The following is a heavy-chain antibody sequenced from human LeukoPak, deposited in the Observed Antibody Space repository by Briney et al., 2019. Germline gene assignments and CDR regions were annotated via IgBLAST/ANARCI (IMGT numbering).Heavy chain of an antibody. D-gene: IGHD6-6*01. Sequence: ASVKVSCKASGYTFTGYYMHWVRQAPGQGLEWMGWINPNSGGTNYAQKFQGRVTMTRDTSISTAYMELSRLRSDDTAVYYCARQDSSSRSFDYWGQGTLVTVSS. V-gene: IGHV1-2*02. J-gene: IGHJ4*02. CDR2: INPNSGGT. CDR3: ARQDSSSRSFDY. CDR1: GYTFTGYY.